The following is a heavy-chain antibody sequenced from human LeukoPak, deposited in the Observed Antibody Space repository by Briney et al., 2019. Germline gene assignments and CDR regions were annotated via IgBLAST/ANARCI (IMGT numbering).Heavy chain of an antibody. CDR1: GFTFSSYT. CDR2: ISGGGAST. CDR3: AKDAYQSGTTGLGAFDI. V-gene: IGHV3-23*01. Sequence: GGSLRLSCAASGFTFSSYTMTWVRQAPGKGLEWVSTISGGGASTFYADSVKGRFTISRDNSKNTLYLQLNSLRAEDTAVYYCAKDAYQSGTTGLGAFDIWGQGTKVTVSS. J-gene: IGHJ3*02. D-gene: IGHD1-1*01.